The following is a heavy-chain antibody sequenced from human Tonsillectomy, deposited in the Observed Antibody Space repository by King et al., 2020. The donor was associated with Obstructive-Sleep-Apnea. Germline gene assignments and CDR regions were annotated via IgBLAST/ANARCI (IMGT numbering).Heavy chain of an antibody. Sequence: VQLVESGGEVKKPGASVRVSCKASGYNFKTYGLSWVRQAPGQGLEWMGWISGHNGDTNYAQSVRGRGVMTADTTTSTAYMGLSSLTPDDTAVYYCARDLFYYNSGTSYEDTFDIWGQGTMVTVSS. CDR1: GYNFKTYG. J-gene: IGHJ3*02. CDR2: ISGHNGDT. D-gene: IGHD3-10*01. CDR3: ARDLFYYNSGTSYEDTFDI. V-gene: IGHV1-18*01.